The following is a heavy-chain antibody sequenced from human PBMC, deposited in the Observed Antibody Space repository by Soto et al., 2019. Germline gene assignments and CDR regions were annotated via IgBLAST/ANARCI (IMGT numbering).Heavy chain of an antibody. D-gene: IGHD3-22*01. V-gene: IGHV4-59*01. CDR3: ARDRRIVGKPHYYYYGMDV. CDR2: IYYSGST. CDR1: GGSISSYY. J-gene: IGHJ6*02. Sequence: SETLSLTCTVSGGSISSYYWSWIRQPPGKGLEWIGCIYYSGSTNYDPSLKSRVTISVDTSKNQFSLKLSSVTAADTVVYYCARDRRIVGKPHYYYYGMDVLGQGTTVTVSS.